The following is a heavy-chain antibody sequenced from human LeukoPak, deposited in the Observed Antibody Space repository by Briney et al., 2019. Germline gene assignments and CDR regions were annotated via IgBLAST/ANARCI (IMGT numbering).Heavy chain of an antibody. CDR1: GYTFPTYG. Sequence: GASVKVSCKTSGYTFPTYGITWVRRAPGQGLEWMGWISAYNGNTNLAQNLRGRVTLTTNRSTTTAYMELTSLTSDDTAIYYCAREACAHCTIDYWGQGTLVTVSS. D-gene: IGHD1-1*01. V-gene: IGHV1-18*01. J-gene: IGHJ4*02. CDR3: AREACAHCTIDY. CDR2: ISAYNGNT.